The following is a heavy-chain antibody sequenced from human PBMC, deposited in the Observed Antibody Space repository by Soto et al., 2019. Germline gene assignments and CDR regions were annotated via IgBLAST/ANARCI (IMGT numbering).Heavy chain of an antibody. CDR2: INTNTGNP. CDR3: ARDNQPGYYDFWSGHYYYYYGMDV. V-gene: IGHV7-4-1*01. J-gene: IGHJ6*02. D-gene: IGHD3-3*01. Sequence: VKVSCKASGYTFTSYAMNWVRQAPGQGLEWMGWINTNTGNPTYAQGFTGRFVFSLDTSVSTAYLQICSLKAEDTAVYYCARDNQPGYYDFWSGHYYYYYGMDVWGQGTTVTVSS. CDR1: GYTFTSYA.